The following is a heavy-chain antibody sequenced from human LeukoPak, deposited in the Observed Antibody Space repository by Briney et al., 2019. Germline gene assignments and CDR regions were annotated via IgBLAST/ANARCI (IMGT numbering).Heavy chain of an antibody. Sequence: PGGSLRLSCAASGFTVSSNYMSWVRQAPGKGLEWVSVIYSGGSTYYADSVKGRFTISRDNSKNTLYLQMNSLRAEDTAVYYCARLEMATTRAFDYWGQGTLVTVSS. J-gene: IGHJ4*02. CDR3: ARLEMATTRAFDY. V-gene: IGHV3-66*04. D-gene: IGHD5-24*01. CDR1: GFTVSSNY. CDR2: IYSGGST.